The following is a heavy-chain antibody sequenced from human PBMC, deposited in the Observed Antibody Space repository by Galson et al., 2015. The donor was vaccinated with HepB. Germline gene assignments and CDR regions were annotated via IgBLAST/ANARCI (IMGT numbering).Heavy chain of an antibody. J-gene: IGHJ4*02. CDR3: ARRDSSGWYNY. CDR1: GFTVSSNY. V-gene: IGHV3-66*04. CDR2: IYSGGST. Sequence: SLRLSCAASGFTVSSNYMSWVRQAPGKGLEWVSVIYSGGSTYYADSVKGRFTISRDNSKNTLYLQMNSLRAEDTAVYYCARRDSSGWYNYWGQGTLVTVSS. D-gene: IGHD6-19*01.